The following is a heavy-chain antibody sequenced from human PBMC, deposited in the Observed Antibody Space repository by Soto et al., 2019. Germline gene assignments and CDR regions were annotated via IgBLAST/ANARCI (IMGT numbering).Heavy chain of an antibody. Sequence: QIQLLQSGAEVKKPGASVKVTCKASGYTFRNFGISWVRQAPGQGLEWMGWISAYNANANYAQKFQGRLTMTADTSTSTAYMELRSLRSDDTAVYYCARENSYGYYWGQGTLVTVSS. J-gene: IGHJ4*02. D-gene: IGHD5-18*01. CDR3: ARENSYGYY. CDR1: GYTFRNFG. CDR2: ISAYNANA. V-gene: IGHV1-18*01.